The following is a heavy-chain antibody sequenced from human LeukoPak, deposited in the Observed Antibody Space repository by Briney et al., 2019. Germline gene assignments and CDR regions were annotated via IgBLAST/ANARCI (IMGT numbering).Heavy chain of an antibody. CDR3: ARIFSVYYVFDY. V-gene: IGHV3-7*01. D-gene: IGHD5/OR15-5a*01. CDR2: IKQDGSEE. J-gene: IGHJ4*02. CDR1: GFIFGDDW. Sequence: GGSLRLSCVASGFIFGDDWMGWVRQAPGKGLEWVANIKQDGSEEYYVDSVKGRFTISRDNAKNSMHLQMNSLRADDTAVYYCARIFSVYYVFDYWGQGTPVTASS.